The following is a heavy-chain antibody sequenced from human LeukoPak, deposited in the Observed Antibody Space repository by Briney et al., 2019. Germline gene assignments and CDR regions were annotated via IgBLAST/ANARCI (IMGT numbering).Heavy chain of an antibody. D-gene: IGHD3-10*01. J-gene: IGHJ6*02. Sequence: GASVKVSCKASGFTFTSSAMQWVRQARGQRLDWIGWIVVGSGNTNYAQKFQERVTITRDMSTSTAYMELSSLRSEDTAVYYCAAFNYGSYYGMDVWGQGTTVTVSS. CDR2: IVVGSGNT. V-gene: IGHV1-58*02. CDR1: GFTFTSSA. CDR3: AAFNYGSYYGMDV.